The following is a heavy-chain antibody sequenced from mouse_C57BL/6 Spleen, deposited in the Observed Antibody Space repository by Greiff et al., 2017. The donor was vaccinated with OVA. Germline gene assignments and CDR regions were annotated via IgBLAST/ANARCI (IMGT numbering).Heavy chain of an antibody. CDR2: IYPGSGST. CDR3: ATSDGYYYVPFAY. CDR1: GYTFTSYW. J-gene: IGHJ3*01. Sequence: QVQLKQPGAELVKPGASVKMSCKASGYTFTSYWITWVKQRPGQGLEWIGDIYPGSGSTNYNEKFKSKATLTVDTSSSTAYMQLSSLTSEDSAVYYCATSDGYYYVPFAYWGQGTLVTVSA. D-gene: IGHD2-3*01. V-gene: IGHV1-55*01.